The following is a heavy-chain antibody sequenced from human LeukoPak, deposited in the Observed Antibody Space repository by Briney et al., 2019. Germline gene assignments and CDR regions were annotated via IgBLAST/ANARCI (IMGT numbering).Heavy chain of an antibody. V-gene: IGHV4-34*01. CDR1: GGSFSGYY. Sequence: SETLSLTCAVYGGSFSGYYWSWIRQPPGKGLEWIGEINHSGSTNYNPSLKSRVTISVDTSKNQFSLKLSSVTAADTAVCYCARVSWASDYVWGSYRNWFDPWGQGTLVTVSS. D-gene: IGHD3-16*01. J-gene: IGHJ5*02. CDR3: ARVSWASDYVWGSYRNWFDP. CDR2: INHSGST.